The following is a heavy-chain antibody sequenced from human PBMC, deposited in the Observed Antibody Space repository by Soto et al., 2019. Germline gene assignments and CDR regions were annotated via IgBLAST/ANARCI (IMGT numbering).Heavy chain of an antibody. V-gene: IGHV3-30-3*01. J-gene: IGHJ6*02. CDR2: ISYEGSNT. Sequence: EGSLRRTCVDSGFTFDTYGIHWVRQAPGKGLQWVALISYEGSNTYYADSVRGRFTISRDNSKNTLYLQINALRPEDTGVYYCARVTPGNNLYYFSGLDVWGQGTSVTVSS. CDR1: GFTFDTYG. CDR3: ARVTPGNNLYYFSGLDV. D-gene: IGHD1-1*01.